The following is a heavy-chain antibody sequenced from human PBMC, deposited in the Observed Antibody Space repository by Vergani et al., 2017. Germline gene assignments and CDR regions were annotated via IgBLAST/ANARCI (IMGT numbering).Heavy chain of an antibody. CDR3: ARQDIATNYFDY. D-gene: IGHD5-12*01. V-gene: IGHV4-39*01. CDR2: MYHGGNT. Sequence: QLQLQESGPGLVKPSETLSLTCTVSGDSIISSPFYWAWVRQPPGKGLEWIGSMYHGGNTYYNPSLKSRVTISVDTSKNQFSLRLSSVTAADTALYYCARQDIATNYFDYWGLGTLVTVSS. J-gene: IGHJ4*02. CDR1: GDSIISSPFY.